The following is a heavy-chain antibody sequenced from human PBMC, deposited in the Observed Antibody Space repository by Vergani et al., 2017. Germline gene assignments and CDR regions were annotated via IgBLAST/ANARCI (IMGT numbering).Heavy chain of an antibody. V-gene: IGHV3-21*01. Sequence: EVQLVESGGGLVKPGGSLRLSCAASGFTFSSYSMNWVRQAPGKGLEWVSAISSSSSYIYYADSVKGRFTISRDNAKNSLYLQMNSLRAEDTAVYYCARDASRAGGFRWGQGTLVTVSS. D-gene: IGHD4-23*01. CDR1: GFTFSSYS. CDR3: ARDASRAGGFR. J-gene: IGHJ4*02. CDR2: ISSSSSYI.